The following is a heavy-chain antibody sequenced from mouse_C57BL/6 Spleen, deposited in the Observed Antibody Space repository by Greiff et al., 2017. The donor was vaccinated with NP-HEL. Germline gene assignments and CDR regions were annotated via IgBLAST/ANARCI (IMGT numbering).Heavy chain of an antibody. CDR1: GYAFSSSW. CDR2: IYPGDGDT. J-gene: IGHJ4*01. V-gene: IGHV1-82*01. CDR3: ARGGYSSLYAMDY. D-gene: IGHD2-3*01. Sequence: VQLQQSGPELVKPGASVKISCKASGYAFSSSWMNWVKQRPGKGLEWIGRIYPGDGDTNYNGKFKGKATLTADKSSSTAYMQLSSLTSADSAVYFCARGGYSSLYAMDYWGQGTSVTVAS.